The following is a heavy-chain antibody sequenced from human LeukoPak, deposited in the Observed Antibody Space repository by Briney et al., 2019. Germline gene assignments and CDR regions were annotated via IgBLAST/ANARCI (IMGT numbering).Heavy chain of an antibody. J-gene: IGHJ4*02. CDR2: FSTGDSET. V-gene: IGHV5-51*01. CDR3: ARCSGYYWQTDSGQFDN. CDR1: GYHFAFYW. D-gene: IGHD3-22*01. Sequence: GESLMISCKGSGYHFAFYWIAWVRQLPGTGLECMGIFSTGDSETTYSPSFKVQSTISADKSITTAYLQWGSLEASDTAMNSCARCSGYYWQTDSGQFDNWGQGTLVTVSS.